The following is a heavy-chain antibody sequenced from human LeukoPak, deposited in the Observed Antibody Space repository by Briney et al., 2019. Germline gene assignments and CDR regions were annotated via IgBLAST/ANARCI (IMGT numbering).Heavy chain of an antibody. CDR3: ALTPMVSRYMDV. Sequence: RAGESLKISCKGSGHTFNNYWIAWVRQMPGKGLEWMGIIYPIDSETRYSPSFQGQVTFSADRSINTAYLQWNSLKASDTAMYYCALTPMVSRYMDVWGKGTTVTVSS. J-gene: IGHJ6*03. D-gene: IGHD5-18*01. CDR2: IYPIDSET. V-gene: IGHV5-51*01. CDR1: GHTFNNYW.